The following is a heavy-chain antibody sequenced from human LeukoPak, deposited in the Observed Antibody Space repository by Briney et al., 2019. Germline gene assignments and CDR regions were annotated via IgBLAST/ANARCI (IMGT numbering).Heavy chain of an antibody. V-gene: IGHV4-39*01. CDR2: IYYSGST. CDR3: ARPRGYSYGWYYMDV. CDR1: GGSISSSSYY. J-gene: IGHJ6*03. Sequence: NPSETLSLTCTVSGGSISSSSYYWGWIRQPPGKGLEWIGSIYYSGSTYYNPSLKSRVTISVDTSKNQFSLELSSVTAADTAVYYCARPRGYSYGWYYMDVRGKGTTVTVSS. D-gene: IGHD5-18*01.